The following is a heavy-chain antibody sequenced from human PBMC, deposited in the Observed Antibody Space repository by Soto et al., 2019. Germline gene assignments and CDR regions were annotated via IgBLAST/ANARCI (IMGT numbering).Heavy chain of an antibody. CDR1: GFTLSDHY. V-gene: IGHV3-72*01. Sequence: PGGSLRLSCAASGFTLSDHYMDWVRQAPGKGLEWVGRTRNKANSYSTEYAASVKGRFTISRDDSENSLYLQMNSRKIEDTAVYYCARVTIFGSGVAFDIWGQGTMVTVSS. CDR3: ARVTIFGSGVAFDI. J-gene: IGHJ3*02. D-gene: IGHD3-3*01. CDR2: TRNKANSYST.